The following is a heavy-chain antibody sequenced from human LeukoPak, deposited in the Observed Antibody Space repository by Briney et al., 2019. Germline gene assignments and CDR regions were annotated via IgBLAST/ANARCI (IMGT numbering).Heavy chain of an antibody. J-gene: IGHJ3*02. V-gene: IGHV1-69*02. CDR1: GGTFSSYT. Sequence: SVKVSCKASGGTFSSYTISWVRQAPGQGLEWMGRIIPILGIASYAQKFQGRVTITADKSTSTAYMELSSLRSEDTAVYYCATLGYCTNGVCPWSSGWFDAFDIWGQGTMVTVSS. CDR3: ATLGYCTNGVCPWSSGWFDAFDI. CDR2: IIPILGIA. D-gene: IGHD2-8*01.